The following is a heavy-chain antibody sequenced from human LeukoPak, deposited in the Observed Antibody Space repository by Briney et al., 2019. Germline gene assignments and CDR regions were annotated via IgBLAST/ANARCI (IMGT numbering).Heavy chain of an antibody. D-gene: IGHD2-2*01. V-gene: IGHV4-4*02. Sequence: SGTLSLTCAVAGGSIGSGNWWSWIRQPPGKGLEWIGEIYHSGNTVYNPPLKSRVTISVDNSNNQFSLKLTSVTAADTAVYYCARNGASSSVVDWGQGTLVTVSS. CDR2: IYHSGNT. J-gene: IGHJ4*02. CDR1: GGSIGSGNW. CDR3: ARNGASSSVVD.